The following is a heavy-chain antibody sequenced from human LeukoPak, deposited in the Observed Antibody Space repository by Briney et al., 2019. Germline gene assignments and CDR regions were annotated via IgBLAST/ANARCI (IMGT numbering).Heavy chain of an antibody. CDR3: TTVGIWRTVTGEDR. CDR1: GFTFSSYG. D-gene: IGHD3-3*01. V-gene: IGHV3-15*01. J-gene: IGHJ5*02. CDR2: IKGKSDGGTT. Sequence: GRSLRLSCAASGFTFSSYGMHWVRQAPGKGLEWVGRIKGKSDGGTTDYAAPVKGRFTILRDDSTNTLYLQMNSLKTEDTAVYYCTTVGIWRTVTGEDRWGQGTLVAVSS.